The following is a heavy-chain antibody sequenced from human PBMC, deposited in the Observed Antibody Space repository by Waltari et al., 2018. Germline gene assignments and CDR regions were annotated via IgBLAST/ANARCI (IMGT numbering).Heavy chain of an antibody. J-gene: IGHJ4*01. D-gene: IGHD6-19*01. Sequence: EVQLVESGGGLVKPGGSLRLSCAASGFTFSSYSMNWVRQAPGKGLEWVSSISSSSSYIYYADSVKGRFTISRDNAKNSLYLQMNSLRAEDTAVYYCARDSSGWNGYFDYWGQEPWSPSPQ. V-gene: IGHV3-21*01. CDR1: GFTFSSYS. CDR2: ISSSSSYI. CDR3: ARDSSGWNGYFDY.